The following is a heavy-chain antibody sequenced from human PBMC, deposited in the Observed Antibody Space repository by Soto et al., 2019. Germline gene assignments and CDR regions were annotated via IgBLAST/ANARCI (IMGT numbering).Heavy chain of an antibody. CDR1: GLNLNSLW. CDR2: ISENGRST. Sequence: EVQVVESGGGLVQPGGSLRLSCTASGLNLNSLWIYWVRQSPGEGLQWISGISENGRSTRYAASVKGRFTISRDNAKNTLYLQMNGLRAEDTGVYYCASYNWPATSDYWGQGTPVTVSS. V-gene: IGHV3-74*01. D-gene: IGHD1-20*01. J-gene: IGHJ4*02. CDR3: ASYNWPATSDY.